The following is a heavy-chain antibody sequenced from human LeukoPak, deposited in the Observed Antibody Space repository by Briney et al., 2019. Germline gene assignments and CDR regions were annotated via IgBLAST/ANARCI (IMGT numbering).Heavy chain of an antibody. CDR1: GWSFSGYY. Sequence: SETLSLTCAVYGWSFSGYYWSWIRQPPGKGLEWIGEINHSGSTNYNPSLKSRVTISVDTSKNQFSLKLSSVTAADTAVYYCARGPDYIAARRTSYYYYGMDVWGQGTTVTVSS. CDR2: INHSGST. CDR3: ARGPDYIAARRTSYYYYGMDV. D-gene: IGHD6-6*01. J-gene: IGHJ6*02. V-gene: IGHV4-34*01.